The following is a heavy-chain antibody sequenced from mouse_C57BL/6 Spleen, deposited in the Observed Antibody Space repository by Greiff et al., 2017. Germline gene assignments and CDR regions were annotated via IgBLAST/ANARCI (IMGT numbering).Heavy chain of an antibody. J-gene: IGHJ4*01. Sequence: VKVVESGAELARPGASVKLSCKASGYTFTSYGISWVKQRTGQGLEWIGEIYPRSGNTYYNEKFKGKATLTADKSSSTAYMELRSLTSEDSAVYFCARPLITTVVVGNAMDYWGQGTSVTVSS. CDR2: IYPRSGNT. CDR3: ARPLITTVVVGNAMDY. V-gene: IGHV1-81*01. CDR1: GYTFTSYG. D-gene: IGHD1-1*01.